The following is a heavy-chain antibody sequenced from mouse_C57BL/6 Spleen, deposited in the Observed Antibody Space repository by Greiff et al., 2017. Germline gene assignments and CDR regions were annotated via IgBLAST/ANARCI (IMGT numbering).Heavy chain of an antibody. J-gene: IGHJ2*01. CDR2: IYPGDGDT. V-gene: IGHV1-82*01. CDR3: ARRGDPYYFDY. Sequence: VKLQESGPELVKPGASVKISCKASGYAFSSSWMNWVKQRPGKGLEWIGRIYPGDGDTNYNGKFKGKATLTADKSSSTAYMQLSSLTSEDSAVYFCARRGDPYYFDYWGQGTTLTVSS. D-gene: IGHD3-3*01. CDR1: GYAFSSSW.